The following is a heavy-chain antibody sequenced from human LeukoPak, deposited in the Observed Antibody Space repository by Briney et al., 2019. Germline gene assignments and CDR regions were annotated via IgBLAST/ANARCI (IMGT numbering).Heavy chain of an antibody. V-gene: IGHV1-18*01. CDR3: ARDLCSSTSCYPTDYYYYGMDV. CDR2: ISAYNGNT. D-gene: IGHD2-2*01. Sequence: ASVKVSCKASGYTFTSYGISWVRQAPGQGLEWMGWISAYNGNTNYAQKLQGGVTMTTDTSTSTAYMELRSLRSDDTAVYYCARDLCSSTSCYPTDYYYYGMDVWGQGTTVTVSS. CDR1: GYTFTSYG. J-gene: IGHJ6*02.